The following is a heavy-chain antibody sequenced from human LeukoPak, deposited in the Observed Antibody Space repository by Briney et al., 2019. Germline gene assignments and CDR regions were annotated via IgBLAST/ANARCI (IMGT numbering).Heavy chain of an antibody. CDR3: AKVDRQLLYPDY. V-gene: IGHV3-23*01. CDR2: ISGSGGST. J-gene: IGHJ4*02. CDR1: GFTFSGYA. Sequence: GGSLRLSCAASGFTFSGYAMSWVRQAPGKGLEWVSAISGSGGSTYYADSVKGRFTISRDNSKNTLYLQMNSLRAEDTAVYYCAKVDRQLLYPDYWGQGTLVTVSS. D-gene: IGHD2-2*01.